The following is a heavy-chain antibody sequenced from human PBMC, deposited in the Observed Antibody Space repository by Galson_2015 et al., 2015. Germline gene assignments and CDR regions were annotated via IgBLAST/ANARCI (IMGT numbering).Heavy chain of an antibody. CDR1: DGSINSRTYY. CDR3: ASGFTNYVGWFVP. V-gene: IGHV4-39*01. CDR2: IYYSGNT. J-gene: IGHJ5*02. Sequence: ETLSLNCGVSDGSINSRTYYWGWIRQPPGKGLEWIGSIYYSGNTYYNPSLKSRVTMSVDTSKRHFPLRLNSVTAADTAVYYCASGFTNYVGWFVPWGQGTLVSVSS. D-gene: IGHD3-10*02.